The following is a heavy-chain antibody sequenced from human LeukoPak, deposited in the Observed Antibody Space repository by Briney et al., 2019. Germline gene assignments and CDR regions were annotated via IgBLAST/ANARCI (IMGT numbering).Heavy chain of an antibody. CDR2: IIPIFGTA. V-gene: IGHV1-69*05. Sequence: SVKVSCKASGGTFSSYAISWVRQAPGQGLECMGRIIPIFGTANYAQKFQGRVTITTDESTSTAYMELSSLRSEDTAVYYCARYYCSGGSCYPYDAFDIWGQGTMVTVSS. CDR3: ARYYCSGGSCYPYDAFDI. J-gene: IGHJ3*02. CDR1: GGTFSSYA. D-gene: IGHD2-15*01.